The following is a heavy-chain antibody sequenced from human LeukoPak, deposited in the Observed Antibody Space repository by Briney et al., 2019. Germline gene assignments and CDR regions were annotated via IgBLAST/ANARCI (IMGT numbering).Heavy chain of an antibody. Sequence: GGSLRLSCAASGFTFSSYAMNWVRQAPGKGLEWVSHISGSGISTYYADSVKGRFTISRDNSKNTLYLQMNSLRAEDTAVYYCAKDRSIAAGDDAFEIWGQGTMVTVSS. CDR3: AKDRSIAAGDDAFEI. CDR1: GFTFSSYA. V-gene: IGHV3-23*01. CDR2: ISGSGIST. D-gene: IGHD6-13*01. J-gene: IGHJ3*02.